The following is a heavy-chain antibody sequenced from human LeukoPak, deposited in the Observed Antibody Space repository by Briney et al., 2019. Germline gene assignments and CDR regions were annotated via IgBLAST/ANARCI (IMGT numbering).Heavy chain of an antibody. CDR3: AKGPRPYSSWVDY. CDR2: ISGSGGST. J-gene: IGHJ4*02. Sequence: GGSLRLSCAASGFTFISYAMSWVRQAPGKGQEWVSAISGSGGSTYYADSVKGRFTISRDNSKNTLYLQMNSLRAEDTAVYYCAKGPRPYSSWVDYWGQGTLVTVSS. D-gene: IGHD6-6*01. CDR1: GFTFISYA. V-gene: IGHV3-23*01.